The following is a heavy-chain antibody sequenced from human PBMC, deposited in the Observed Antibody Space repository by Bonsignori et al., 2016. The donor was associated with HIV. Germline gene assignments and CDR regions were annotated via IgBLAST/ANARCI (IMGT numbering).Heavy chain of an antibody. CDR3: ARIGGWGYYFDY. CDR2: IDWDDDK. D-gene: IGHD7-27*01. CDR1: GFSLSTSGMR. Sequence: SGPTLVKPTQTLTLTCTFSGFSLSTSGMRVNWIRQPPGKALEWLARIDWDDDKFYSTSLQSRLTISKDPSKNQVVLTMTNMDHVDTATYYCARIGGWGYYFDYWGQGTLVTVSS. J-gene: IGHJ4*02. V-gene: IGHV2-70*04.